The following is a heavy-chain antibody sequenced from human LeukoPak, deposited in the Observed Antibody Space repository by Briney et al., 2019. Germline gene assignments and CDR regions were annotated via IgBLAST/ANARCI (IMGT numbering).Heavy chain of an antibody. Sequence: SETLSLTCTVSGGSISSDSWTWIRQPAGKGLEWIGRLYTSGSTNRGSIKHNPSLKSRVAMSVDTLKNQFSLKLSSVTAADTAVYYCARAGGGYCSSTSCSADWFDPWGQGILVTVSS. D-gene: IGHD2-2*01. J-gene: IGHJ5*02. CDR1: GGSISSDS. V-gene: IGHV4-4*07. CDR3: ARAGGGYCSSTSCSADWFDP. CDR2: LYTSGST.